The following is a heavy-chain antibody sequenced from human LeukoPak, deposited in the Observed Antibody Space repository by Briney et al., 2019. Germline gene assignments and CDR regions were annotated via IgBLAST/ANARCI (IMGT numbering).Heavy chain of an antibody. Sequence: GGSLRLSCAASGFTVSSNYMSWVRQAPGKGLEWVSVIYSGGSTYYADSVKGRFTISRDSSKNTLYLQMNSLRAEDTAVYYCAREPTSGGYFDYWGQGTLVTVSS. CDR2: IYSGGST. CDR1: GFTVSSNY. V-gene: IGHV3-53*01. CDR3: AREPTSGGYFDY. J-gene: IGHJ4*02. D-gene: IGHD1-26*01.